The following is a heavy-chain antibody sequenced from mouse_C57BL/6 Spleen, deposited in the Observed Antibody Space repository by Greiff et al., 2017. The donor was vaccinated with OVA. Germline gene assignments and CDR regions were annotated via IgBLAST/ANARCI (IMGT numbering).Heavy chain of an antibody. CDR2: ISYDGSN. D-gene: IGHD1-1*01. V-gene: IGHV3-6*01. CDR3: AREGTTVVATLYYAMDY. Sequence: EVKLVESGPGLVKPSQSLSLTCSVTGYSITSGYYWNWIRQFPGNKLEWMGYISYDGSNNYNPSLKNRISITRDTSKNQFFLKLNSVTTEDTATYYCAREGTTVVATLYYAMDYWGQGTSVTVSS. J-gene: IGHJ4*01. CDR1: GYSITSGYY.